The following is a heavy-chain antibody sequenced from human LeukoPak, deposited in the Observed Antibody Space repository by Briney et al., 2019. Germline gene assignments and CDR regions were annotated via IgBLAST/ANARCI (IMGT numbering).Heavy chain of an antibody. J-gene: IGHJ4*02. Sequence: ASVKVSYKASGYTFTSYGISWVRQAPGQGLEWMGWISAYNGNTNYAQKLQGRVTMTTDTSTSTACMELRSLRSDDTAVYYCARDRPVAGTSGFPFDYWGQGTLVTVSS. CDR2: ISAYNGNT. CDR1: GYTFTSYG. D-gene: IGHD6-19*01. V-gene: IGHV1-18*01. CDR3: ARDRPVAGTSGFPFDY.